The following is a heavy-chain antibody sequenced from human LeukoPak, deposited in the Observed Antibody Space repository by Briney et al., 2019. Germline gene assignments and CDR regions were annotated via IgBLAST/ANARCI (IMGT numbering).Heavy chain of an antibody. CDR3: ARVGLVRKQMNAWEDS. D-gene: IGHD3-16*01. CDR1: GGSISSGGYY. Sequence: SETLSLTCTVSGGSISSGGYYWSWIRQHPGKGLEWIGYIYYSGSTYYNPSLKSRVTISVDTSKNQFSLKLSSVTAADTAVYYCARVGLVRKQMNAWEDSWGQGTLVAVSS. J-gene: IGHJ4*02. V-gene: IGHV4-31*03. CDR2: IYYSGST.